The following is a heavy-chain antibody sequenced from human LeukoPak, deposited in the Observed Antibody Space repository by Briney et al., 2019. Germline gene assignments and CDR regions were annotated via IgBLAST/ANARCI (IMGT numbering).Heavy chain of an antibody. J-gene: IGHJ4*02. V-gene: IGHV3-23*01. CDR3: AKGGNSAPLDY. Sequence: PGGSLRLSRAASGFTFSNSAMTWVRQAPGKGLDWVSAISAGGGDTIYTDSVKDRFTISRDNSKNTLYLQMNSLRAEDTAVYYCAKGGNSAPLDYWGQGTLVTVSS. CDR1: GFTFSNSA. D-gene: IGHD1-7*01. CDR2: ISAGGGDT.